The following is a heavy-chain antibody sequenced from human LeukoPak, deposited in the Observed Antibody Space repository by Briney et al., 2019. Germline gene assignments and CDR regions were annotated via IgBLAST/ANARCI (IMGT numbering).Heavy chain of an antibody. D-gene: IGHD6-6*01. CDR3: AKDKYSSSQIDY. J-gene: IGHJ4*02. Sequence: GGSLRLSCAASGFIFSSYVMSWVRQAPGKGLEWVSSISGAGGTTYYADSVKGRFTISRDNSKNTLYLQMNSLRAEDTAVYYCAKDKYSSSQIDYWGQGTLVTVSS. V-gene: IGHV3-23*01. CDR1: GFIFSSYV. CDR2: ISGAGGTT.